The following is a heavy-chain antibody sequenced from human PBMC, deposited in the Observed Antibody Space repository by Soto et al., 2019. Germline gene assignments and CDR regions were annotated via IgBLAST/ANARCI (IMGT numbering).Heavy chain of an antibody. J-gene: IGHJ5*02. V-gene: IGHV3-21*04. CDR1: GFTFSSYS. CDR2: ISSSSSYI. CDR3: AKWGGVRGVIGSWFDP. Sequence: EVQLVESGGGLVKPGGSLRLSCAASGFTFSSYSMNWVRQAPGKGLEWVSSISSSSSYIYYADSVKGRFTISRDNAKNSLYLQMNGLRAEDTAVYYCAKWGGVRGVIGSWFDPWGQGTLVTVSS. D-gene: IGHD3-10*01.